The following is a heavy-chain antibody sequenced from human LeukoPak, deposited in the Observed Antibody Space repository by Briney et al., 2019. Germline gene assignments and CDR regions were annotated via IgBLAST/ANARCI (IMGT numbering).Heavy chain of an antibody. J-gene: IGHJ4*02. CDR1: GGSIRSYF. V-gene: IGHV4-4*07. D-gene: IGHD1-26*01. CDR3: ARQGYTASYYFLDY. CDR2: IYTTGAT. Sequence: PSETLSLTCTVSGGSIRSYFWGWVRQRAGKGLEWIGRIYTTGATFYNPSLKTRLTMSIDTSKNQFSLRLTSVVAADTAVYYCARQGYTASYYFLDYWSQGTLVTVSS.